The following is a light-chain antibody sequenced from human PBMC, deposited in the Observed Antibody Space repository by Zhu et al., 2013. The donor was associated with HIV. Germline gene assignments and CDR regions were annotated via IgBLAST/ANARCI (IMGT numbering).Light chain of an antibody. J-gene: IGKJ4*01. V-gene: IGKV1-33*01. Sequence: DIQMTQSPSSLSASVGDRVTITCQASQDITNYLNWYQQKPGKAPKLLVYDVSNLERGVPSRFSGSGSGTDFTFTISSLQPEDLATYYCQHYDYLSLTFGEGPRWRSN. CDR1: QDITNY. CDR3: QHYDYLSLT. CDR2: DVS.